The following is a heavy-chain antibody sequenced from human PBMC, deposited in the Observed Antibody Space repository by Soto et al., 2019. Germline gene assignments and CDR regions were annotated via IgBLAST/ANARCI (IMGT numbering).Heavy chain of an antibody. V-gene: IGHV1-18*01. CDR3: ARAGRRRYCSGGSQLYSFDY. CDR1: GYTFTSYG. CDR2: ISAYNGNT. Sequence: GASVKVSCKASGYTFTSYGISWVRQAPGQGLEWMGWISAYNGNTNYAQKLQGRVTMTTDTSTSTAYMELRSLRSDDTAVYYCARAGRRRYCSGGSQLYSFDYRGQGILVTGSS. D-gene: IGHD2-15*01. J-gene: IGHJ4*02.